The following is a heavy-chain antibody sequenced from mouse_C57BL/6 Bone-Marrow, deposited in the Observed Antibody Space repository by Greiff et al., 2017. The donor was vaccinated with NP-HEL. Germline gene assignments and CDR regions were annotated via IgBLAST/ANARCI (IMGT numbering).Heavy chain of an antibody. CDR1: GYSITSGYY. V-gene: IGHV3-6*01. J-gene: IGHJ2*01. D-gene: IGHD2-1*01. Sequence: EVHLVESGPGLVKPSQSLSLTCSVTGYSITSGYYWNWIRQFPGNKLEWMGYISYDGSNNYNPSLKNRISITRDTSKNQFFLKLNSVTTEDTATYYCAREGYGKKFDYWGQGTTLTVSS. CDR2: ISYDGSN. CDR3: AREGYGKKFDY.